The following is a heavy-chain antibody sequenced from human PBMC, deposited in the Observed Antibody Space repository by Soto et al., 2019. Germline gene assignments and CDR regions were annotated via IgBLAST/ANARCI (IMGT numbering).Heavy chain of an antibody. CDR1: GGSISSYY. D-gene: IGHD3-10*01. CDR2: IYYSGST. J-gene: IGHJ4*01. CDR3: AAEQITMVRGVKIDY. V-gene: IGHV4-59*08. Sequence: SETLSLTCTVSGGSISSYYWSWIRQPPGKGLEWIGYIYYSGSTNYNPSLKSRVTISVDTSKNQFSLKLSSVTAADTAVYYCAAEQITMVRGVKIDYWGHGTLVTVSS.